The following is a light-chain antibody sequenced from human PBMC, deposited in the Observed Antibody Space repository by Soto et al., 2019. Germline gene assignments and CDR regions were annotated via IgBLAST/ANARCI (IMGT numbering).Light chain of an antibody. CDR3: CSYATGSVYV. V-gene: IGLV2-14*01. CDR2: DVN. CDR1: GSDVGGYNY. Sequence: QSALTQPASVSGSPGQSITISCTGTGSDVGGYNYVSWYQQHPGKVPKLMMFDVNNRPSGVSNRFSGSKSGNTASLTISGLQAEDEADYFCCSYATGSVYVFGTGTKLTVL. J-gene: IGLJ1*01.